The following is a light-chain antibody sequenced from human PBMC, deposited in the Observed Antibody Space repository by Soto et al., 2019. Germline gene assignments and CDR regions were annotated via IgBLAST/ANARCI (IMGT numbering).Light chain of an antibody. V-gene: IGLV3-21*04. CDR3: QMWDSSSDLVI. CDR1: SLGTES. Sequence: SYELAQTPSVSVAPGETARITCGGNSLGTESVHWYHQKPGQAPILVIYYDIDRPSGIPERFSGSKSGNTATLTISRVEAGDEADYYCQMWDSSSDLVIFGGGTKLTVL. CDR2: YDI. J-gene: IGLJ2*01.